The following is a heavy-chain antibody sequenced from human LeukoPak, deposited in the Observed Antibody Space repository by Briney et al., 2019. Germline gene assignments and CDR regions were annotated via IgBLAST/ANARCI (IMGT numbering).Heavy chain of an antibody. J-gene: IGHJ4*02. D-gene: IGHD1-1*01. Sequence: PGGSLRLSCAASGFTFSSYAMSWVRQAPGKGLEWVSVVSSTGASTFYADSVKGRLTISKDNSNNTLYLQLNSLRAEDTAVYFCARYWNDRYFDYWGQGSPVTVSS. CDR1: GFTFSSYA. CDR3: ARYWNDRYFDY. V-gene: IGHV3-23*01. CDR2: VSSTGAST.